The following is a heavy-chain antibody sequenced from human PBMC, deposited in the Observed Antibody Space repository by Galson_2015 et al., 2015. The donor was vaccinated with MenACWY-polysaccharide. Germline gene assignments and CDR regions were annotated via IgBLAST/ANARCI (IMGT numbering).Heavy chain of an antibody. D-gene: IGHD2-2*01. CDR2: ISYDGSNK. J-gene: IGHJ6*02. V-gene: IGHV3-30*04. CDR3: ARSYCSRTGCDGMDV. CDR1: GFTFSSYA. Sequence: SLILCCAASGFTFSSYAIHWVRQAPGKGLERVADISYDGSNKYYADSVKVRSTISRDNSKNTLYLQMNSLRVEDTAVYDCARSYCSRTGCDGMDVWGQGTMVTVSS.